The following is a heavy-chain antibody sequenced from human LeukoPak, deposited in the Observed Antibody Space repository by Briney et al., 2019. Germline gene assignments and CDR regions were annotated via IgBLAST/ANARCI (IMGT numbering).Heavy chain of an antibody. D-gene: IGHD1-26*01. CDR3: ARDPVGATLYYYYGMDV. J-gene: IGHJ6*02. V-gene: IGHV1-46*01. CDR2: INPSGGST. CDR1: GYTFTSYY. Sequence: ASVKVSCKASGYTFTSYYMHWVRQAPGQGLEWMGIINPSGGSTSYAQKFQGRVTMTRDTSTGTVYMELSSLRSEDTAVYYCARDPVGATLYYYYGMDVWGQGTTVTVSS.